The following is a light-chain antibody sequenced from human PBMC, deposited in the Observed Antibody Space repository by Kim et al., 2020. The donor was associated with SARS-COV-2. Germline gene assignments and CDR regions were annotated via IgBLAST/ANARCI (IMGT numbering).Light chain of an antibody. V-gene: IGLV3-1*01. CDR3: QAWDSSTVV. CDR1: KLGDKY. CDR2: QDT. Sequence: VSTGQTASINCSGDKLGDKYACWYQQKPGQSPVLVIYQDTKRPSGIPERFSGSNSGNTATLTISGTQAMDEADYYCQAWDSSTVVFGEGTQLTVL. J-gene: IGLJ2*01.